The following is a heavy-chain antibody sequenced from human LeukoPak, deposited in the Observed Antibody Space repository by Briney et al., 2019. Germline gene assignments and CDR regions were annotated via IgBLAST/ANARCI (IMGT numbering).Heavy chain of an antibody. D-gene: IGHD1-1*01. Sequence: PGGSLTLSCAVSGFTFSNYAMHWVRQAPGKGLEWVAVIAYDGGNKYYADSVRGRFTISRDNSKNTLYMQMNSLRVEDTAVYYCAREDPNNSWKNFDYWGQGILVTVSS. J-gene: IGHJ4*02. CDR2: IAYDGGNK. CDR1: GFTFSNYA. CDR3: AREDPNNSWKNFDY. V-gene: IGHV3-30*04.